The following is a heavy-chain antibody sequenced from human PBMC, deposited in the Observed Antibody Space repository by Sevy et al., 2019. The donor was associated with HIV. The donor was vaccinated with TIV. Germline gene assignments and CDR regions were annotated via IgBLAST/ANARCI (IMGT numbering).Heavy chain of an antibody. Sequence: GGSLRLSCAASGFTFSDHYVDWVRQAPGKGLEWVDRIRNRPNGYTTEHAASVKGRFTISRDDSRNSVYLQMNSLKTQDSAVYYCVRGPNCGVGGCQQISPYCLDVWGKGATVTVSS. CDR2: IRNRPNGYTT. CDR1: GFTFSDHY. CDR3: VRGPNCGVGGCQQISPYCLDV. V-gene: IGHV3-72*01. D-gene: IGHD2-15*01. J-gene: IGHJ6*03.